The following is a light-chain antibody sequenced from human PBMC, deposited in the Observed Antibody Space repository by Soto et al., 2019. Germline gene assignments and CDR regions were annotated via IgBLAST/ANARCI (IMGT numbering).Light chain of an antibody. CDR1: SSDIGAYNS. V-gene: IGLV2-14*01. CDR2: EVS. CDR3: SSYTRTATWV. Sequence: QSALTQPASVSGSPGQSITISCTGTSSDIGAYNSVSWFQQHPGKAPKLMIYEVSNRPSGVSNRFSGYKSVNTASLTISGLQAEDEADYYCSSYTRTATWVFGGGTKLTVL. J-gene: IGLJ2*01.